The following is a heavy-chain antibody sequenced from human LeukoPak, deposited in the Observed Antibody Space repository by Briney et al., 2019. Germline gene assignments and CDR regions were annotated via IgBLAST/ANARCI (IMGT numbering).Heavy chain of an antibody. Sequence: PGGSLTLSCAASGFTFSTYWMTWLGQAPGKGLVGGANIIQDGSEIYYVDSVRGPITISTDNAKNSLYLKMNSLGVEDTAVYYCAIQPPRYSGYDQFNYFEYWGQGTLVTVSS. D-gene: IGHD5-12*01. CDR3: AIQPPRYSGYDQFNYFEY. CDR1: GFTFSTYW. CDR2: IIQDGSEI. J-gene: IGHJ4*02. V-gene: IGHV3-7*01.